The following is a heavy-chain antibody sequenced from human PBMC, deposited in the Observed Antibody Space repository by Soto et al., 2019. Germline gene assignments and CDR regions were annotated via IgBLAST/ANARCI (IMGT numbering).Heavy chain of an antibody. CDR3: ARFPSPFDYYYALDV. J-gene: IGHJ6*02. V-gene: IGHV4-30-4*01. CDR1: GDSISSGNKY. CDR2: IFSSGTT. D-gene: IGHD3-16*01. Sequence: SETLSLTCTVSGDSISSGNKYWSWIRQPPGKGLEWIGYIFSSGTTYYNPSLKSRLPMSLDASQNQFSLKLNSLADAVTAVYFGARFPSPFDYYYALDVWGQGTTVTVSS.